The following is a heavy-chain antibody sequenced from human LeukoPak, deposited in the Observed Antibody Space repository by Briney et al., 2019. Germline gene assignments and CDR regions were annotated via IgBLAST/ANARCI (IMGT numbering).Heavy chain of an antibody. CDR3: ARTTYYYDSSGYYAFDY. D-gene: IGHD3-22*01. CDR2: INHSGST. CDR1: GGSFSGYY. Sequence: SETLSLTCAVYGGSFSGYYWSWIRQPPGKGLEWIGEINHSGSTYYNPSLKSRVTISVDTSKNQFSLKLSSVTAADTAVYYCARTTYYYDSSGYYAFDYWGQGTLVTVSS. J-gene: IGHJ4*02. V-gene: IGHV4-34*01.